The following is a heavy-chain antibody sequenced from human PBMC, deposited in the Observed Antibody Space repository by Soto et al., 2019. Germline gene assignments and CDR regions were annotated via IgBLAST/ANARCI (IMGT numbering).Heavy chain of an antibody. CDR3: VRPNFGALTHFDF. Sequence: GRSLKISCKAIGYTFTNYWIGWVRQTPGKGLEWMRIIFPGDSDTRYNPSFEGQVTVSADESISTAYLQWNTLKASDTAMYYCVRPNFGALTHFDFWGQGTLVTVSS. D-gene: IGHD3-16*01. J-gene: IGHJ4*02. CDR1: GYTFTNYW. V-gene: IGHV5-51*03. CDR2: IFPGDSDT.